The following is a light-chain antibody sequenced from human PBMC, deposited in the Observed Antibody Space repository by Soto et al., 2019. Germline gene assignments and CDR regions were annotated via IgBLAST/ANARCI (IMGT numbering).Light chain of an antibody. V-gene: IGKV3-20*01. Sequence: EIVLTQSPGTLSLSPGERATLSCRASQSVSSSYLAWYQQKPGQAPRLLIYGASSRATGIPNRFSGSGSGTDFTLTISRLEPEDFAVYYCQQYGSSVFGQRTRLEIK. J-gene: IGKJ5*01. CDR3: QQYGSSV. CDR2: GAS. CDR1: QSVSSSY.